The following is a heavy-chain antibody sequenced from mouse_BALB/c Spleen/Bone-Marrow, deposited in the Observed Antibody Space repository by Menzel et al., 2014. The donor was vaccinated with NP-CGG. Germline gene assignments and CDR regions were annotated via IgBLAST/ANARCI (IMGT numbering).Heavy chain of an antibody. D-gene: IGHD2-1*01. CDR3: ARDRGRNFYAMDY. CDR2: IWAGGST. CDR1: GFSLTSYG. Sequence: QVQLTQSGPGLVAPSQSLSITCTVSGFSLTSYGVHWVRQPPGKGLEWLGVIWAGGSTNYNSALMSRLSINKDNSKSHVFLKKNSLQTDDTAMYYCARDRGRNFYAMDYWGQGTSVTVSS. V-gene: IGHV2-9*02. J-gene: IGHJ4*01.